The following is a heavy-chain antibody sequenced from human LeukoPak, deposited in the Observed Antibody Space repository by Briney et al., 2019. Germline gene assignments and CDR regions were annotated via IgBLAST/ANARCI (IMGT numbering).Heavy chain of an antibody. CDR1: GFTFSSYS. D-gene: IGHD2-15*01. V-gene: IGHV3-21*01. J-gene: IGHJ4*02. CDR3: ARGYCSGGSCYRTFDY. CDR2: ISSSSSYI. Sequence: LGGSLRLSCAASGFTFSSYSMNWVRQAPGKGLEWVSSISSSSSYIYYADSVKSRFTISRDNARNSLYLQMNSLRAEDTAVYYCARGYCSGGSCYRTFDYWGQGTLVTVSS.